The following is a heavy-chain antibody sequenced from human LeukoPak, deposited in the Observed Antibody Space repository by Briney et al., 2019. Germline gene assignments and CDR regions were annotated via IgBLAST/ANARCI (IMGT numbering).Heavy chain of an antibody. V-gene: IGHV3-23*01. CDR1: GFTFSSYA. CDR2: ISGSGGST. Sequence: AGGSPRLSCAASGFTFSSYAMSWVRQAPGKGLEWVSAISGSGGSTYYADSVKGRFTISRDNSKNTLYLQMNSLRAEDTAVYYCAKVGYYYGSGSPTYFDYWGQGTLVTVSS. D-gene: IGHD3-10*01. CDR3: AKVGYYYGSGSPTYFDY. J-gene: IGHJ4*02.